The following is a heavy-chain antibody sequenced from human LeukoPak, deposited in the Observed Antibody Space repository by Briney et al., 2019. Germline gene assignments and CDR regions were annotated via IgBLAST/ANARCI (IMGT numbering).Heavy chain of an antibody. V-gene: IGHV3-30*02. J-gene: IGHJ4*02. D-gene: IGHD4-23*01. CDR2: IRYDGSYK. Sequence: PGGSLRLSCAASGFTFSSYVMHWVRQAPGKGLEWVAFIRYDGSYKYYADSVKGRFTISRDNSENTLYLQMNSLRAEDTAVYYCAREGVLRWYRDYYFDYWGQGTLVTVSS. CDR1: GFTFSSYV. CDR3: AREGVLRWYRDYYFDY.